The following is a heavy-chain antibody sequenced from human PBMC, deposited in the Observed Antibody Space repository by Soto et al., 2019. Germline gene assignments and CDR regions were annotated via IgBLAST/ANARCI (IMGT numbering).Heavy chain of an antibody. V-gene: IGHV4-59*08. CDR1: GGSISSYY. CDR3: ARTGGRLPKTYYFDY. D-gene: IGHD5-12*01. CDR2: IYYSGST. J-gene: IGHJ4*02. Sequence: ETRSLTCPVPGGSISSYYWSWIRQPPGKGLEWIGYIYYSGSTNYNPSLKSRVTMSLDTSKSQFSLRLSSVTAADTAVYYCARTGGRLPKTYYFDYWGQGALVTVSS.